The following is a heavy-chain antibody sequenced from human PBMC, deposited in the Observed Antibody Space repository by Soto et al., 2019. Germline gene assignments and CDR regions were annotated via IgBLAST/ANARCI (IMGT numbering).Heavy chain of an antibody. V-gene: IGHV1-3*01. D-gene: IGHD2-15*01. Sequence: QVQLVQSGAEVKKPGASVKISCEASGYIFTTYIVHWVRQSPGQRLERMGWINAGNGDTRYSQNFQGRVTFSRDTSASTAYMDLSSLRSEDSAVYYCARDKPNSAGYSMDVWGKGTTVTVSS. CDR2: INAGNGDT. CDR3: ARDKPNSAGYSMDV. J-gene: IGHJ6*03. CDR1: GYIFTTYI.